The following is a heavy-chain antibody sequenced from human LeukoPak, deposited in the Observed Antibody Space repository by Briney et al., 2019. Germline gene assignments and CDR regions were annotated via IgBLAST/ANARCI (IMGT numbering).Heavy chain of an antibody. CDR3: ARPPFSGSYTTPSSFDS. D-gene: IGHD1-26*01. CDR2: IYPGDSDT. V-gene: IGHV5-51*01. J-gene: IGHJ4*02. CDR1: GYSSTSYW. Sequence: GESLKISCKGSGYSSTSYWIGWVRQMPGKGLEWMGIIYPGDSDTRYSPSFQGQVTMSADKFISIAYLQWSSLQASDNATYYCARPPFSGSYTTPSSFDSWGQGTLVIVSS.